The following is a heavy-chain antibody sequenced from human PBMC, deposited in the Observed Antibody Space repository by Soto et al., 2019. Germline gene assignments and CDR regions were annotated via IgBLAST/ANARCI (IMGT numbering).Heavy chain of an antibody. Sequence: GGSLRLSCAASGFTFSSYGMHWVRQAPGKGLEWVAVISYDGSNKYYADSVKGRFAISRDNSKNTLYLQMNSLRAEDTAVYYCAKDLEPAGSGMDVWGQGTTVTVSS. CDR3: AKDLEPAGSGMDV. V-gene: IGHV3-30*18. D-gene: IGHD3-10*01. CDR1: GFTFSSYG. J-gene: IGHJ6*02. CDR2: ISYDGSNK.